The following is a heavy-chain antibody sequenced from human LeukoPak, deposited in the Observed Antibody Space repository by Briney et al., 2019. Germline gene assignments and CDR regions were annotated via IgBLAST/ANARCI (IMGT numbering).Heavy chain of an antibody. CDR3: ARVRAGGYFDY. CDR1: GGSFSGYY. CDR2: INHSGST. V-gene: IGHV4-34*01. D-gene: IGHD4-23*01. J-gene: IGHJ4*02. Sequence: PSETLSLTCAVYGGSFSGYYCSWIRQPPGEGLEWIGEINHSGSTNYNPSLKRRVTLSVDTSKNQFSLKLSSVTAADTAVYYCARVRAGGYFDYWGQGTLVTVSS.